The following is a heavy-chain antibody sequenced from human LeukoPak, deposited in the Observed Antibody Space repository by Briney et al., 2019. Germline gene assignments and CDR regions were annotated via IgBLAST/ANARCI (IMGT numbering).Heavy chain of an antibody. Sequence: SETLSLTCTVSGGSISSGSYYWSWIRQPAGKGLEWIGRIYTSGSTNYNPSLKSRVTISVDTSKNQFSLKLSSMTAADTAVYYCARDYGDPHYFDYWGQGTLVTVSS. D-gene: IGHD4-17*01. CDR3: ARDYGDPHYFDY. CDR2: IYTSGST. CDR1: GGSISSGSYY. J-gene: IGHJ4*02. V-gene: IGHV4-61*02.